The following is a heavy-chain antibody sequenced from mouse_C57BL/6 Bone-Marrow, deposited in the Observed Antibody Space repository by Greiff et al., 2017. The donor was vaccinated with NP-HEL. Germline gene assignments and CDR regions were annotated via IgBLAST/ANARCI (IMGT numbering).Heavy chain of an antibody. Sequence: VQLQQSGSELRSPGSSVKLSCKDFDSEVFPIAYMSWVRQKPVHGFEWIGGILPSIGRTIYGEKFEDKATLDADTLSNTAYLELNSLTSEDSAIYYCARPGVITTKGVAMDYWGQGTSVTVSS. J-gene: IGHJ4*01. D-gene: IGHD1-1*01. CDR2: ILPSIGRT. V-gene: IGHV15-2*01. CDR1: DSEVFPIAY. CDR3: ARPGVITTKGVAMDY.